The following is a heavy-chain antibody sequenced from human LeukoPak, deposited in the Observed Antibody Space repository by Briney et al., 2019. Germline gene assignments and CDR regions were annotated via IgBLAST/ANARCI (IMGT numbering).Heavy chain of an antibody. D-gene: IGHD4-17*01. CDR2: ISSNGGST. CDR3: ARAVTRYYFDY. CDR1: GFTFSSYA. J-gene: IGHJ4*02. V-gene: IGHV3-64*01. Sequence: GGSLRLSCAASGFTFSSYAMHWVRQAPGKGLEYVSAISSNGGSTYYANSVKGRFTISRDNSKNTLYLQMGSLRAEDMAVYYCARAVTRYYFDYWGQGTLVTVSS.